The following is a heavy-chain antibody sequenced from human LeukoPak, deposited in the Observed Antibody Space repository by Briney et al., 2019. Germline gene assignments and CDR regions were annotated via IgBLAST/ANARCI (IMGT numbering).Heavy chain of an antibody. CDR2: INPSGGST. J-gene: IGHJ5*02. CDR3: ARDGYGHNWFDP. CDR1: GYTFTSYY. V-gene: IGHV1-46*01. D-gene: IGHD5-12*01. Sequence: ASAKVSCKASGYTFTSYYMHWVRQAPGQGLEWMGIINPSGGSTSYAQKFQGRVTMTRDMSTSTVYMELSSLRSEDTAVYYCARDGYGHNWFDPWGQGTLVTVSS.